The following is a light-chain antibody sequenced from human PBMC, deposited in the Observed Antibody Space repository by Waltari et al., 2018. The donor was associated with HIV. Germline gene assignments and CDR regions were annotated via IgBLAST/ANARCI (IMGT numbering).Light chain of an antibody. J-gene: IGLJ3*02. V-gene: IGLV2-23*02. CDR1: SRVVGRYNL. CDR2: EVG. CDR3: CSYAGSTTWV. Sequence: QSALTQPASVSGSPGQSITIPCTGTSRVVGRYNLVSWYQQHPGEAPKLMIYEVGKRPSGVANRFSGSKSGNTASLTISGLQAEDEADYYCCSYAGSTTWVFGGGTRLTVL.